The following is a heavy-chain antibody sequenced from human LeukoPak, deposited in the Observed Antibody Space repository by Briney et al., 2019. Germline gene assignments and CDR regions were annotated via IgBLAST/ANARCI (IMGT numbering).Heavy chain of an antibody. J-gene: IGHJ4*02. Sequence: PGGSLRLSCAASGFTFSSYAMHWVRQAPGKGLEYVSAISSDGGSTYYANSVKGRFTISRDNSKNTLYLQMGSLRAEDMAVYYCARDHMVRGVMDYWGQGTLVTVSS. D-gene: IGHD3-10*01. CDR3: ARDHMVRGVMDY. CDR2: ISSDGGST. V-gene: IGHV3-64*01. CDR1: GFTFSSYA.